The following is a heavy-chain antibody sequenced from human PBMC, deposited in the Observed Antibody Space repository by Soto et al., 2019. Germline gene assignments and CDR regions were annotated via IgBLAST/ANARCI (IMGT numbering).Heavy chain of an antibody. CDR1: GYTFTSYA. CDR2: INADNGNT. D-gene: IGHD2-15*01. V-gene: IGHV1-3*01. J-gene: IGHJ6*02. Sequence: QVPLAQSGAEVKKPGASVKVSCKASGYTFTSYAMHWVRQAPGQRLEWMGWINADNGNTKYSQKFQGRVTITRDTSTSTAYMEMSTRRSEATAVYYLARGVWDGSFGYYYYGMDVWGQGTTVTVS. CDR3: ARGVWDGSFGYYYYGMDV.